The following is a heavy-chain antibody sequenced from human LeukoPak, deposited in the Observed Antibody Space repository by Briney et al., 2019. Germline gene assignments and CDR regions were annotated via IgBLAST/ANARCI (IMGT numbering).Heavy chain of an antibody. CDR1: GFTFSSYG. CDR2: ISYDGSNK. D-gene: IGHD2-8*02. J-gene: IGHJ4*02. CDR3: AREEGLVLDY. V-gene: IGHV3-30*03. Sequence: GGSLRLSCAASGFTFSSYGMHWVRQAPGKGLEWVAVISYDGSNKYYADSVKGRFTISRDYSKNTLYLQMNSPRAEDTAVYYCAREEGLVLDYWGQGTLVTVSS.